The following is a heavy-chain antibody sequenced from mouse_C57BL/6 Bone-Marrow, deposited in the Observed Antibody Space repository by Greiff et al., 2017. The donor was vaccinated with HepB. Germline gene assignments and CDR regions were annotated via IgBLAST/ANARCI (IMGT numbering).Heavy chain of an antibody. CDR3: ARWGGLRRDFDY. Sequence: VQLQQSGPELVKPGASVKMSCKASGYTFTDYNMHWVKQSHGKSLEWIGYINPNNGGTSYNQKFKGKATLTVNKSSSTAYMELRSLTSEDSAVYYCARWGGLRRDFDYWGQGTTLTVSS. CDR2: INPNNGGT. V-gene: IGHV1-22*01. CDR1: GYTFTDYN. J-gene: IGHJ2*01. D-gene: IGHD2-4*01.